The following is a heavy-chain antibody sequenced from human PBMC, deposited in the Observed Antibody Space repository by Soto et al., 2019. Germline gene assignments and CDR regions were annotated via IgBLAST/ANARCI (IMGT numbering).Heavy chain of an antibody. D-gene: IGHD3-22*01. J-gene: IGHJ4*02. CDR2: ISSSGSTI. CDR3: ARVWYDSSGFPFDY. Sequence: GGSLRLSCAASVFTVSNNFMTWVRQAPGKGLEWVSYISSSGSTIYYADSVKGRFTISRDNAKNSLYLQMNSLRAEDTAVYYCARVWYDSSGFPFDYWGQGTLVTVSS. V-gene: IGHV3-48*03. CDR1: VFTVSNNF.